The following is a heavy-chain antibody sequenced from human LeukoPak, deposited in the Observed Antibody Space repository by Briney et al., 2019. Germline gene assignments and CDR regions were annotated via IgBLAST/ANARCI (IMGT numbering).Heavy chain of an antibody. CDR1: GYTFTSYD. V-gene: IGHV1-8*03. CDR2: MNPNSGNT. CDR3: ARSVARGQFDP. D-gene: IGHD2-21*01. J-gene: IGHJ5*02. Sequence: ASVKVSCKASGYTFTSYDINWVRQATGQGHEWMGWMNPNSGNTGYAQKFQGRVTITRNTSISTAYMELSSLRSEDTAVYYCARSVARGQFDPWGQGALVTVSS.